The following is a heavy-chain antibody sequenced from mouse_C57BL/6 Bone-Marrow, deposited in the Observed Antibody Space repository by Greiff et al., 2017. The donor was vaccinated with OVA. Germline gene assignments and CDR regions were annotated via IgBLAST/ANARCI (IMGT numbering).Heavy chain of an antibody. V-gene: IGHV1-50*01. CDR3: ATGDSSGSAWFAY. J-gene: IGHJ3*01. CDR1: GYTFTSYW. CDR2: IDPSDSYT. D-gene: IGHD3-2*02. Sequence: QVQLQQPGAELVKPGASVKLSCKASGYTFTSYWMQWVKQRPGQGLEWIGEIDPSDSYTNYNQKFKGKATLTVDTSSSTAYMQLSSLTSEDSAVYYCATGDSSGSAWFAYWGQGTLVTVSA.